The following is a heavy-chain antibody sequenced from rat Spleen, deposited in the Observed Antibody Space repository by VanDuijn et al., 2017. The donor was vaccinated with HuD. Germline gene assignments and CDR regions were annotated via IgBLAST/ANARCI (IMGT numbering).Heavy chain of an antibody. CDR2: ISYDGGTT. D-gene: IGHD1-5*01. V-gene: IGHV5-19*01. CDR1: GFTFSNYG. CDR3: TTNIGDY. Sequence: EVQLVESGGGLVQPGRSLKLSCAASGFTFSNYGMHWIRQAPTKGLEWVASISYDGGTTYYRDSVKGRFTISRDNAKSNLYLQMNSLRSEDTATYYCTTNIGDYWGQGVMVTVSS. J-gene: IGHJ2*01.